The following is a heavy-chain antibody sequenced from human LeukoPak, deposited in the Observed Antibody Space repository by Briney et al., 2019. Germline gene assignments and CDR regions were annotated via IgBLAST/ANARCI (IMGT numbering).Heavy chain of an antibody. J-gene: IGHJ4*02. CDR2: ISGDSIAT. Sequence: GGSPRLSCAASGFTFGTSAMGWVRQAPGKGLEWVSVISGDSIATYYADSVKGRCTISRDNSKSTLYLQLNSLRAEDTAVYYCAKCPSSCVAFDYWGQGTRVSVSS. D-gene: IGHD3-10*01. V-gene: IGHV3-23*01. CDR1: GFTFGTSA. CDR3: AKCPSSCVAFDY.